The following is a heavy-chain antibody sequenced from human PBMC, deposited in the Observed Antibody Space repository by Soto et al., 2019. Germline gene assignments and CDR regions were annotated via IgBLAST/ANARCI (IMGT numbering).Heavy chain of an antibody. D-gene: IGHD3-22*01. V-gene: IGHV3-21*01. CDR2: ISKSSRYI. CDR1: GFTFSSYS. J-gene: IGHJ4*02. CDR3: ARDYYDSFFDY. Sequence: EVQLVESGGGLVKPGGSLRLSCAASGFTFSSYSMNWVRQAPGKGLEWVSSISKSSRYIYYADSVKGRFTISRDNANNSLYLKMNSLRAEDTAVYYCARDYYDSFFDYWGQGTLVTVSS.